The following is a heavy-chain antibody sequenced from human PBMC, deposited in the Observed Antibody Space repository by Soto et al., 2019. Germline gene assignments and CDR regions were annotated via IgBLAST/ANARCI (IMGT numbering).Heavy chain of an antibody. D-gene: IGHD3-3*01. Sequence: ASVKVSCKASGYTFTSYDINWVRQATGQGLEWMGWMNPNSGNTGYAQKFQGRVTMTRNTSISTAYMELSSLRSEDTAVYYCARGPKNSGITIFGVPFDYWGQGTLVTVSS. V-gene: IGHV1-8*01. CDR1: GYTFTSYD. J-gene: IGHJ4*02. CDR2: MNPNSGNT. CDR3: ARGPKNSGITIFGVPFDY.